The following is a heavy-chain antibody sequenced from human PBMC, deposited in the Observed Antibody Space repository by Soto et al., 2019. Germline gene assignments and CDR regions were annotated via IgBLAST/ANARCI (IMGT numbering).Heavy chain of an antibody. J-gene: IGHJ4*02. CDR1: GGSISSSSYY. CDR3: ARDKITGLFDY. Sequence: SETLSLTCTVSGGSISSSSYYWGWIRQSPGKRLEWIGHIYYSGNTHYNPSLKSRVTISVDTSKNQFSLALTSVTAADTAVYYCARDKITGLFDYWGQGTLVTVSS. CDR2: IYYSGNT. D-gene: IGHD2-8*02. V-gene: IGHV4-61*05.